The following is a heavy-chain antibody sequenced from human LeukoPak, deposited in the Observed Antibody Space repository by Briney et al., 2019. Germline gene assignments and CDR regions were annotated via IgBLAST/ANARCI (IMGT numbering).Heavy chain of an antibody. D-gene: IGHD3-9*01. CDR3: ARGGDDILTGYSVGMDV. Sequence: ASVKVSCKASGYTFTSYGINWVRQATGQGLEWMGWMNPNSGNTGYAQKFQGRVTMTRNTSISTAYMELSSLRSEDTAVYYCARGGDDILTGYSVGMDVWGQGTTVTVSS. J-gene: IGHJ6*02. CDR1: GYTFTSYG. V-gene: IGHV1-8*02. CDR2: MNPNSGNT.